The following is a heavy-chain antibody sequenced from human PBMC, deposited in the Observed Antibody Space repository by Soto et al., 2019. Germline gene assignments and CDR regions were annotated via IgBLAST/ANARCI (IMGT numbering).Heavy chain of an antibody. CDR1: GFTFTNYA. V-gene: IGHV3-23*01. CDR2: ISDTGGTT. Sequence: EVQLLDSGGGLVQPGGSLRLSCAASGFTFTNYAMRWVRQAPGKGLEWVAAISDTGGTTYYADSVKGRFTISRDNSKNTLYLQMNSLRAEDTAVYYCAKEPLVRRYFDYWGQGTLVIVSS. D-gene: IGHD6-13*01. CDR3: AKEPLVRRYFDY. J-gene: IGHJ4*02.